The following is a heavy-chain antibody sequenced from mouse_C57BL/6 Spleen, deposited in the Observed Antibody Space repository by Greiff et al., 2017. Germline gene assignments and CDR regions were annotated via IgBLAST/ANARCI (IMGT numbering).Heavy chain of an antibody. V-gene: IGHV1-69*01. CDR3: ARWNDYDEDYFDY. J-gene: IGHJ2*01. D-gene: IGHD2-4*01. CDR1: GYTFTSYW. CDR2: IDPSDSYT. Sequence: QVHVKQPGAELVMPGASVKLSCKASGYTFTSYWMHWVKQRPGQGLEWIGEIDPSDSYTNYNQKFKGKSTLTVDKSSSTAYMQLSSLTSEDSAVYYCARWNDYDEDYFDYWGQGTTLTVSS.